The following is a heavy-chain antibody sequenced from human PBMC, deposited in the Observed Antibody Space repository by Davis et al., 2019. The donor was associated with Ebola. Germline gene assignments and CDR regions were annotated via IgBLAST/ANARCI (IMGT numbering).Heavy chain of an antibody. V-gene: IGHV4-34*01. Sequence: MPSETLSLTCAVYGGSFSGYYWSWIRQPPGKGLYWIWVINHSGSTNYNPSLKSRVTISVDTSKNQFSLKLSSVTAADTAVYYCARGRKRGSDCSSTSCRDYYYYGMDVWGKGTTVTVSS. CDR3: ARGRKRGSDCSSTSCRDYYYYGMDV. J-gene: IGHJ6*04. CDR2: INHSGST. D-gene: IGHD2-2*01. CDR1: GGSFSGYY.